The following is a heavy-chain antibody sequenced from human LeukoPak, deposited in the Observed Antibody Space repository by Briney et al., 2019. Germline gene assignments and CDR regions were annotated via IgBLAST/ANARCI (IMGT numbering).Heavy chain of an antibody. CDR2: IYHSGST. Sequence: SSETLSLTCAVSGYSISSGYYWGWIRQPPGKGLEWIGSIYHSGSTYYNPSLKSRVTISVDTSKNQFSLKLSSVTAADTAVHYCASPGLYCTNGVCYAFDYWGQGTLVTVTS. CDR3: ASPGLYCTNGVCYAFDY. J-gene: IGHJ4*02. D-gene: IGHD2-8*01. V-gene: IGHV4-38-2*01. CDR1: GYSISSGYY.